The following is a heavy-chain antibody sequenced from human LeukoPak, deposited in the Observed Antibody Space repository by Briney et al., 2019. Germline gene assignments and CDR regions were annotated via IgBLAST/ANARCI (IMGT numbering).Heavy chain of an antibody. J-gene: IGHJ4*02. CDR2: VKSKTNGGAT. V-gene: IGHV3-15*01. Sequence: PGGSLRLSCAASGFSFSNAWMSWVRQAPGKGLEWVARVKSKTNGGATDYAAPVKGRFTISRDDSKNTLYLQMNSLTTEDTAVYYCAPSQSGSSYFDYWGQGTLVTVSS. D-gene: IGHD1-26*01. CDR3: APSQSGSSYFDY. CDR1: GFSFSNAW.